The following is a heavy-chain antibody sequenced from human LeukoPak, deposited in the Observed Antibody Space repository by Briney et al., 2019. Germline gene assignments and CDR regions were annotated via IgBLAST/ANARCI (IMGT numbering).Heavy chain of an antibody. D-gene: IGHD2/OR15-2a*01. V-gene: IGHV3-30*18. CDR1: GFTFSNYG. CDR2: ISYDGTNK. CDR3: AKEEGVKAISRSPSGY. J-gene: IGHJ4*02. Sequence: GGSLRLSCAASGFTFSNYGIHWVRQAPGKGLEWVAIISYDGTNKYYADSVKGRFTISRDNSKNTLYLQMNSLRAEDTAMYYWAKEEGVKAISRSPSGYWGQGTLVTVSS.